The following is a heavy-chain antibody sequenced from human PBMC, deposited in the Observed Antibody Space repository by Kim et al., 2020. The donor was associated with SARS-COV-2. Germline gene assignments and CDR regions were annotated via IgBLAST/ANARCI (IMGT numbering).Heavy chain of an antibody. CDR1: GYTFTSYA. D-gene: IGHD4-17*01. J-gene: IGHJ5*02. CDR2: INAGNGNT. Sequence: ASVKVSCKASGYTFTSYAMHWVRQAPGQRLEWMGWINAGNGNTKYSQKFQGRVTITRDTSASTAYMELSSLRSEDTAVYYCASHGDYGDFIDPWGQGTLVTVSS. V-gene: IGHV1-3*01. CDR3: ASHGDYGDFIDP.